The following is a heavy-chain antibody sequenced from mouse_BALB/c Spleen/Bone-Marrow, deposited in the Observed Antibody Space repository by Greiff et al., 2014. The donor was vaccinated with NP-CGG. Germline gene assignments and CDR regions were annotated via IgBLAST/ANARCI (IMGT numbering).Heavy chain of an antibody. D-gene: IGHD2-3*01. CDR3: ARGGLLRAMDY. V-gene: IGHV1-20*02. J-gene: IGHJ4*01. Sequence: DVKLVESGPELVKPGASVKISCKASGYSFTGYFMNWVMQSHGKSLEWIGRINPYNGDTLYNQKFKGKATLTVDKSSSTAHMELRSLASEDSAVYYCARGGLLRAMDYWGQGTSVTVSS. CDR1: GYSFTGYF. CDR2: INPYNGDT.